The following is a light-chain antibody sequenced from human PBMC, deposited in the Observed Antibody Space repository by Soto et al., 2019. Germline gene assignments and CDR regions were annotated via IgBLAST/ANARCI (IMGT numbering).Light chain of an antibody. CDR2: DAS. CDR3: KQYNSFSLT. V-gene: IGKV1-5*01. CDR1: RFISSW. Sequence: DIRMTQSPSTLSASVGDRVTITCRASRFISSWLAWYQQKPGKAPNLLIFDASRLESGVPPRFSGGGSGPEFHLTITSLQPDDVATYYCKQYNSFSLTFGGGTKVEIK. J-gene: IGKJ4*01.